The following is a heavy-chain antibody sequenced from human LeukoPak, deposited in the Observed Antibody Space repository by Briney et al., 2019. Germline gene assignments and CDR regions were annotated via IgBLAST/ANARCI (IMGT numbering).Heavy chain of an antibody. D-gene: IGHD4-17*01. CDR2: IIPIFGTA. Sequence: SVKVSCKASGGTFSSYGISWVRQAPGQGLEWMGGIIPIFGTANYAQKFQGRVTITADESTSTAYMELSSLRSEDTAVYYCARHRAYGDYDFDYWGQGTLVTVSS. CDR1: GGTFSSYG. J-gene: IGHJ4*02. V-gene: IGHV1-69*13. CDR3: ARHRAYGDYDFDY.